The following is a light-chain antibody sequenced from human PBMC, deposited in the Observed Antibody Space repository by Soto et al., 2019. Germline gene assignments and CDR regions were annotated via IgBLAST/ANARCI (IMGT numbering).Light chain of an antibody. CDR3: QQYRSWPRT. CDR1: QSVGSD. V-gene: IGKV3-15*01. CDR2: GAS. Sequence: IMMTQSPATVSVSPGERATLACRASQSVGSDLAWYQQKPGQAPRLLIYGASTRATDMPGRFSGRGAGAEFTLTISSLQSEDFAVYYCQQYRSWPRTFGQGTKVDIK. J-gene: IGKJ1*01.